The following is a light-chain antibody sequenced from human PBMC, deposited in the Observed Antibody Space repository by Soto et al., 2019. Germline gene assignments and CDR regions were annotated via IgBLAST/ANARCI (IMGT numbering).Light chain of an antibody. CDR2: GAF. Sequence: EIVMTQSPATLSVSPGERATLSCRASQSVSSNLAWYQQKPGQAPRLLIYGAFTRATGIPARFSGSGSGTEFTLTISSLQSEDFAVYYCQQYNNWPRWTFGQGTKVEIK. CDR1: QSVSSN. CDR3: QQYNNWPRWT. V-gene: IGKV3-15*01. J-gene: IGKJ1*01.